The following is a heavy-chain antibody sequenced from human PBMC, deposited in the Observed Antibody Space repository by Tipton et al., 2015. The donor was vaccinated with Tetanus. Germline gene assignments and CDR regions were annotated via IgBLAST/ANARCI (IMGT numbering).Heavy chain of an antibody. V-gene: IGHV3-23*01. CDR1: EFTFSNYA. CDR3: ARGLPREPFYFDY. Sequence: SLRLSCAASEFTFSNYAMSWVRQAPGKGLEWVSGISGSGGTTYHADSVKGRFTVSRDNSKNTLFLEMNSLRVEDTAVYYCARGLPREPFYFDYWGQGKQVTVSS. D-gene: IGHD1-26*01. J-gene: IGHJ4*02. CDR2: ISGSGGTT.